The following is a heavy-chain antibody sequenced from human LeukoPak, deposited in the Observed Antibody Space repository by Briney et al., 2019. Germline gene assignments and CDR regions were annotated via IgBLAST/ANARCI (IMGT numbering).Heavy chain of an antibody. CDR1: GGSFSGYY. CDR3: ARGVQARYYYGSGSYSPY. V-gene: IGHV4-34*01. D-gene: IGHD3-10*01. CDR2: INHSGNT. Sequence: PSETLSLTCAVYGGSFSGYYWSWLRPPPGKGVEWIGEINHSGNTNHNPSLKSRGTISADTSKNQFSLKLSSVTGADTAVYYCARGVQARYYYGSGSYSPYWGQGTLVTVSS. J-gene: IGHJ4*02.